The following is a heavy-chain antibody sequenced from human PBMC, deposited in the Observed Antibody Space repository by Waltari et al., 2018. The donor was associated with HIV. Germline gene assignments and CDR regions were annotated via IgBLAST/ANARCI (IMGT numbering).Heavy chain of an antibody. CDR2: MNPNSGNT. J-gene: IGHJ6*02. Sequence: QVQLVQSGAEVKQPGASVKVSCKASGYTFTSYDINWVRQATGQGLEWMGWMNPNSGNTGYAQKFQGRVTMTRNTSISTAYMELSSLRSEDTAVYYCAASYSGSYYGYYGMDVWGQGTTVTVSS. D-gene: IGHD1-26*01. CDR1: GYTFTSYD. CDR3: AASYSGSYYGYYGMDV. V-gene: IGHV1-8*01.